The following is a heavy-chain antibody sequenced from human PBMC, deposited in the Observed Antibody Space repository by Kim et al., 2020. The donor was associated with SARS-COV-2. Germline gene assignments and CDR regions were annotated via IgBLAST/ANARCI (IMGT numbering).Heavy chain of an antibody. Sequence: YASAVKSRVTLSRDNAKDTVYLQVNSLSAEDTAVYHCARALAVAGTGGYYWGQGTLVTVSS. D-gene: IGHD6-19*01. V-gene: IGHV3-74*01. J-gene: IGHJ4*02. CDR3: ARALAVAGTGGYY.